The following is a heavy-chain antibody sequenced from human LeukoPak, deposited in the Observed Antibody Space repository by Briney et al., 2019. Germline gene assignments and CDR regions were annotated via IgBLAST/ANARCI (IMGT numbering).Heavy chain of an antibody. CDR1: GYSISSGYY. CDR2: IYHSGGNT. D-gene: IGHD3-10*01. J-gene: IGHJ4*02. V-gene: IGHV4-38-2*01. Sequence: SETLSLTCVVSGYSISSGYYWGWIRQPPGKGLEWIGSIYHSGGNTYYNPSLKSRVTISVDTSKNQFSLKVSSVTAAGTAVYHCARYAGTYHFDYWGQGTLVTVSS. CDR3: ARYAGTYHFDY.